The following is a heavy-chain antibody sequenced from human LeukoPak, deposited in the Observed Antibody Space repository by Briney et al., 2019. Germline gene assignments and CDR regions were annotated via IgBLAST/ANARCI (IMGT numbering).Heavy chain of an antibody. CDR2: IYYSGST. CDR3: ASVRSETDYYYYYMDV. D-gene: IGHD3-10*01. J-gene: IGHJ6*03. V-gene: IGHV4-31*03. Sequence: PSETLSLTCTVSGGSISSGGYYWSWIRQHPGKGLEWIGYIYYSGSTYYSPSLKSRVTISVDTSKNQFSLKLSSVTAADTAVYYCASVRSETDYYYYYMDVWGKGTTVTVSS. CDR1: GGSISSGGYY.